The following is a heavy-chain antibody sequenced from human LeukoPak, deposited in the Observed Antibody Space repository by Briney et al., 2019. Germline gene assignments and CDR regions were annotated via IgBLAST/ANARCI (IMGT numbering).Heavy chain of an antibody. D-gene: IGHD6-6*01. CDR2: IIPILGIA. Sequence: SVKVSCKASGGTFSSYAISWVRQAPGQGLEWMGRIIPILGIANYAQKFQGRVTITADKSTSTAYMELSSLRSEDTAVYYCARDRPPSIAARPGYYYYGMDVWGQGTTVTVSS. V-gene: IGHV1-69*04. J-gene: IGHJ6*02. CDR3: ARDRPPSIAARPGYYYYGMDV. CDR1: GGTFSSYA.